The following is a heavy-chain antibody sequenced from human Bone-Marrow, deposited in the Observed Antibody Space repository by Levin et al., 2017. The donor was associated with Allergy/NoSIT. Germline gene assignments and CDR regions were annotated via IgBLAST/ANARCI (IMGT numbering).Heavy chain of an antibody. CDR2: VIPILGMA. D-gene: IGHD1-7*01. V-gene: IGHV1-69*02. CDR1: GGTFSNYP. J-gene: IGHJ4*02. CDR3: AIPRNSKEPYYFDY. Sequence: ASVKVSCKASGGTFSNYPITWVRRAPGQGLEWMGRVIPILGMANYAQKFHGRVTISADKSTSTAYIELSSLRSDDTAVYYWAIPRNSKEPYYFDYWGQGTLVTVSS.